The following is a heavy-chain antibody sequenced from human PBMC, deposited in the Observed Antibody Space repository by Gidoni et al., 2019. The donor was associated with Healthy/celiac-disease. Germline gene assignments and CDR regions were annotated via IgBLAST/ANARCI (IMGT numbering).Heavy chain of an antibody. CDR2: IYYLGST. CDR1: GGSISSSSYY. D-gene: IGHD6-25*01. Sequence: QLQLQASGPGLVKPSETLSLTCTVAGGSISSSSYYWGWIRQPPWKGLEWIGSIYYLGSTYSNPSLKSRVTISADTSKNQFSLKLSSVTAADTAVYYCARFFRLYYMDVWGKGTTVTVSS. J-gene: IGHJ6*03. V-gene: IGHV4-39*01. CDR3: ARFFRLYYMDV.